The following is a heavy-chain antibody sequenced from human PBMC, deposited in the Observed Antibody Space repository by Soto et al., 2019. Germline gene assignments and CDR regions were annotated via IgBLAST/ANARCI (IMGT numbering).Heavy chain of an antibody. CDR2: ISSGSSYI. CDR3: ARVPMDYYDSSGYLDY. J-gene: IGHJ4*02. Sequence: GGSLRLSCAASGFTFSSYSVIWVRQAPGKGLEWVSSISSGSSYIYYADSVKDRFTISRDNAKSSLFLQMNSLRADDTAVYYCARVPMDYYDSSGYLDYWGQGTLVTVSS. CDR1: GFTFSSYS. D-gene: IGHD3-22*01. V-gene: IGHV3-21*01.